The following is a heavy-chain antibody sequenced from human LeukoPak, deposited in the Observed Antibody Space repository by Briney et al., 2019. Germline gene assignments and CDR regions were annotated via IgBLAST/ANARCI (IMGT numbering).Heavy chain of an antibody. D-gene: IGHD3-22*01. Sequence: ASVKVSCKASGYTFTGYYMHWVRQAPGQGLEWMGWINPNSGGTNYAQKFQGRVTMTRDTSISTAYMELSRLRSDDTAVYYCARVWFYYDSSGYFGAFDIWGQGTMVTVSS. J-gene: IGHJ3*02. CDR3: ARVWFYYDSSGYFGAFDI. CDR1: GYTFTGYY. V-gene: IGHV1-2*02. CDR2: INPNSGGT.